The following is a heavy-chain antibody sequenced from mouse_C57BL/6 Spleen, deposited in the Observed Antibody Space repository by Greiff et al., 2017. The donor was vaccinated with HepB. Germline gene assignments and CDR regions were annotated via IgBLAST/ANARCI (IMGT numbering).Heavy chain of an antibody. V-gene: IGHV5-4*03. CDR3: ASPMIWDAMDY. D-gene: IGHD1-1*02. Sequence: EVKVVESGGGLVKPGGSLKLSCAASGFTFSSYAMSWVRQTPEKRLEWVATISDGGSYTYYPDNVKGRFTISRDNAKNNLYLQMSHLKSEDTAMYYCASPMIWDAMDYWGQGTSVTVSS. CDR2: ISDGGSYT. CDR1: GFTFSSYA. J-gene: IGHJ4*01.